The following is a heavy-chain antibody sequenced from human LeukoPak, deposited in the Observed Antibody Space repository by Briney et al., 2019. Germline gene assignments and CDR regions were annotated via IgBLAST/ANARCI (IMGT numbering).Heavy chain of an antibody. D-gene: IGHD6-13*01. CDR1: GFTFSSYS. J-gene: IGHJ4*02. Sequence: GGSLRLSCAASGFTFSSYSMNWVRQAPGKGLEWDSSISSSSSYIYYADSVKGRFTISRDNAKNSPYLQMNSLRAEDTAVYYCARTIAARGDYWGQGTLVTVSS. CDR2: ISSSSSYI. CDR3: ARTIAARGDY. V-gene: IGHV3-21*01.